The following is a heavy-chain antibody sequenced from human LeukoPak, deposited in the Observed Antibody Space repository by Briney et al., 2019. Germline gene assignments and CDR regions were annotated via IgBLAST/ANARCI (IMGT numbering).Heavy chain of an antibody. J-gene: IGHJ4*02. Sequence: GGSLRLSCVASGLTFSSHAMTRVRQTPGKGLEWVSGITGSGGSTYYADSVKGRFTISRDNSKNTLYLQMNNLRAEDTAVYYCASRPPSETYFAVFDYWGQGTLVTVSS. CDR3: ASRPPSETYFAVFDY. CDR1: GLTFSSHA. V-gene: IGHV3-23*01. D-gene: IGHD1-26*01. CDR2: ITGSGGST.